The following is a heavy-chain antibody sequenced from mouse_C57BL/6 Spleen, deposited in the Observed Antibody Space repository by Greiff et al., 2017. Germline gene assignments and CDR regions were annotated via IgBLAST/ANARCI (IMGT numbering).Heavy chain of an antibody. V-gene: IGHV1-50*01. CDR3: ARGTAVVATDY. J-gene: IGHJ2*01. Sequence: QVQLQQPGAELVKPGASVKLSCKASGYTFTSYWMQWVKQRPGQGLEWIGEIDPSDSYTNYNQKFKGKATLTVDTSSSTAYMQRSSLTSEASAVYYCARGTAVVATDYWGQGTTLTVSS. CDR2: IDPSDSYT. CDR1: GYTFTSYW. D-gene: IGHD1-1*01.